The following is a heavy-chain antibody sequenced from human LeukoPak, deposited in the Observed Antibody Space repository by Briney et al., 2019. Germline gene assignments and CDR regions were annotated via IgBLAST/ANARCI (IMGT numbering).Heavy chain of an antibody. D-gene: IGHD2-2*01. V-gene: IGHV1-18*04. Sequence: ASVKVSCKASGYTFTSYGISWVRQAPGQGLEWMGLISDYNGNTNYAQKLQGRVTMTPDTSTSTAYKELRSLRSDDTAVYYCARDGDIVVVPAAHPFDYWGQGTLVTVSS. CDR3: ARDGDIVVVPAAHPFDY. CDR2: ISDYNGNT. J-gene: IGHJ4*02. CDR1: GYTFTSYG.